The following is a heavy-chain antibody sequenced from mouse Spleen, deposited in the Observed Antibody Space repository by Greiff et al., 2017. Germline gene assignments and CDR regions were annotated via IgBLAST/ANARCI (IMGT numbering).Heavy chain of an antibody. CDR3: ARGTGRQYFDY. J-gene: IGHJ2*01. D-gene: IGHD3-3*01. CDR1: GYSFTGYY. V-gene: IGHV1-42*01. CDR2: INPSTGGT. Sequence: VQLKQSGPELVKPGASVKISCKASGYSFTGYYMNWVKQSPEKSLEWIGEINPSTGGTTYNQKFKAKATLTVDKSSSTAYMQLKSLTSEDSAVYYCARGTGRQYFDYWGQGTTLTVSS.